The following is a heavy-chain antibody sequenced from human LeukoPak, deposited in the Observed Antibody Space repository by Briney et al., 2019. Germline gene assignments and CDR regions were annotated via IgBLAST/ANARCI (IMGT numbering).Heavy chain of an antibody. D-gene: IGHD5-18*01. CDR2: INPYNGNT. CDR3: ARDHPAWIQLWSSKGLDY. V-gene: IGHV1-18*01. CDR1: GYTFTSYG. J-gene: IGHJ4*02. Sequence: GASVKVSCKASGYTFTSYGIRWVRQAPGQGLEWMGWINPYNGNTNYAQKLQGRVTMTTDTSTSTAYMELRSLRSDDTAVYYCARDHPAWIQLWSSKGLDYWGQGTLVTVSS.